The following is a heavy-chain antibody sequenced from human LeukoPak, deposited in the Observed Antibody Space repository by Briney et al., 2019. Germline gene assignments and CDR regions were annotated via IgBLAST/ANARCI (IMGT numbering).Heavy chain of an antibody. CDR3: ARDSGXPXWDDY. J-gene: IGHJ4*02. Sequence: SVKVSCKASGGTFSSYAISWVRQAPGQGLEWMGRIIPILGIANYAQKFQGRVTITADKSTSTAYMELSSLRSEDTAVYYCARDSGXPXWDDYWGQGTLVTVSS. D-gene: IGHD3-22*01. V-gene: IGHV1-69*04. CDR2: IIPILGIA. CDR1: GGTFSSYA.